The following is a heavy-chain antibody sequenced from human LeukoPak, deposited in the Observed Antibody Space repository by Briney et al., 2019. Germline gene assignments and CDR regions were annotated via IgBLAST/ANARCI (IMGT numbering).Heavy chain of an antibody. CDR1: GFTVSSNY. Sequence: PGGSLRLSCAASGFTVSSNYMSWVRQAPGKGLEWVSVIYSGGSTYYADSVKGRFTISRDNSKNTAYLQMNSLKTEDTAVYYCTRPRYSGYYYYGMDVWGQGTTVTVSS. CDR2: IYSGGST. CDR3: TRPRYSGYYYYGMDV. J-gene: IGHJ6*02. D-gene: IGHD1-1*01. V-gene: IGHV3-53*01.